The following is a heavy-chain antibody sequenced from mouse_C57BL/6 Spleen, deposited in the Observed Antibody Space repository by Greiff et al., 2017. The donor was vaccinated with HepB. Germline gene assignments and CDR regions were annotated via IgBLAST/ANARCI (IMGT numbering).Heavy chain of an antibody. Sequence: VQLKESGPELVKPGASVKMSCKASGYTFTDYNMHWVKQSHGKSLEWIGYINPNNGGTSYNQKFKGKATLTVNKSSSTAYMELRSLTSEDSAVYYCATAYYSNHYFDYWGQGTTLTVSS. V-gene: IGHV1-22*01. D-gene: IGHD2-5*01. J-gene: IGHJ2*01. CDR2: INPNNGGT. CDR1: GYTFTDYN. CDR3: ATAYYSNHYFDY.